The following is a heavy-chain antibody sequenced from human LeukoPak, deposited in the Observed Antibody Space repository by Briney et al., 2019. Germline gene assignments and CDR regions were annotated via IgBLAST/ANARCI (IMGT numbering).Heavy chain of an antibody. CDR2: VNHSGYT. CDR3: ARQLYGSDY. Sequence: SETLSLTCAVSGVSFSTYYWNWIRQSPEKGLEWIGEVNHSGYTNYNPSLKSRVTISVDTSKNQFSLKLSSVTAADTAVYYCARQLYGSDYWGQGTLVTVSS. CDR1: GVSFSTYY. D-gene: IGHD4-17*01. J-gene: IGHJ4*02. V-gene: IGHV4-34*01.